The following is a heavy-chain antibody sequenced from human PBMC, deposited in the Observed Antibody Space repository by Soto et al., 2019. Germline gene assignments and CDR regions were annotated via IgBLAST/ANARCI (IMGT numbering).Heavy chain of an antibody. V-gene: IGHV3-33*01. CDR3: AREAVEYCDSSGPSSLYYYGMDV. CDR1: GFTFSSYG. J-gene: IGHJ6*02. D-gene: IGHD3-22*01. CDR2: IWYDGSNK. Sequence: QVQLVESGGGVVQPGRSLRLSCAASGFTFSSYGMHWVRQAPGKGLEWVAVIWYDGSNKYYADSVKGRFTISRDNSKNTLYLQMNSLRAEDTAVYYCAREAVEYCDSSGPSSLYYYGMDVWGQGTTVTVSS.